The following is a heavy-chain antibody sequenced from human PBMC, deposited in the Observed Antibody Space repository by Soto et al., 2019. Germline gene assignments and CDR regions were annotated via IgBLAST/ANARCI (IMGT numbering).Heavy chain of an antibody. CDR1: GGSISSSSYY. J-gene: IGHJ5*02. V-gene: IGHV4-39*01. CDR3: ARQAPIAAAGT. Sequence: QLQLQESGPGLVKPSETLSLTCTVSGGSISSSSYYWGWIRQPPGKGLEWIGSIYYSGSTYYNPSLKSRVTISVDTSKNQFSLKLSSVTAADTAVYYCARQAPIAAAGTWGQGTLVTVSS. D-gene: IGHD6-13*01. CDR2: IYYSGST.